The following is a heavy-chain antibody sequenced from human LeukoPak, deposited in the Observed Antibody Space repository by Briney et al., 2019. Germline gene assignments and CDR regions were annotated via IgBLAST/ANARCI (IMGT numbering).Heavy chain of an antibody. CDR3: ATYIGRGDYLNWFGP. J-gene: IGHJ5*02. Sequence: ASVKVSCKASGYTFTAYSIHWVRQAPGQGLEWMGWINPNSGGTNYAQKFQGRVTMTRDTSISTAYMELSRLRSDDTAVYYCATYIGRGDYLNWFGPWGQGTLVTVSS. CDR1: GYTFTAYS. V-gene: IGHV1-2*02. CDR2: INPNSGGT. D-gene: IGHD4-11*01.